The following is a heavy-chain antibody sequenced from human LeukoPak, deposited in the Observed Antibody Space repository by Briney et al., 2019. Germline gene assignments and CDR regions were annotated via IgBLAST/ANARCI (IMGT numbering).Heavy chain of an antibody. J-gene: IGHJ6*03. CDR3: VRDTYSYDLGHYVDV. CDR1: GGSISSGLDY. CDR2: IHYSGST. Sequence: SETLSLTCTVSGGSISSGLDYWSWSRQHPGKGLEWIVYIHYSGSTYYNPSLESRITISVDTSKNQFSLKLSSVTAADTAIYYCVRDTYSYDLGHYVDVWGKGTTVTVSS. D-gene: IGHD5-18*01. V-gene: IGHV4-31*03.